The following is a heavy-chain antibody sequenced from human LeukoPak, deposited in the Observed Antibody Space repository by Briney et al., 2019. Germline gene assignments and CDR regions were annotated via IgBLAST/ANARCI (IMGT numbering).Heavy chain of an antibody. CDR3: ARLPIY. J-gene: IGHJ4*02. Sequence: PGGSLRLSCEVSGFTVTSNYMSWVRQAPGKGLEWVSVIYNDGSTYYADSVKGRFTISRDNSKNTLYLQMNSLRPGDTAVYYCARLPIYWGQGTLVTVSS. V-gene: IGHV3-66*02. CDR1: GFTVTSNY. CDR2: IYNDGST.